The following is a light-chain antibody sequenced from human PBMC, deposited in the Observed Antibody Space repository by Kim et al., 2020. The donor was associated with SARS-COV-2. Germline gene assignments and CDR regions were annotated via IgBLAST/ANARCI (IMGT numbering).Light chain of an antibody. CDR3: SSYTSSSTPYV. CDR1: SRDVGGYNY. V-gene: IGLV2-14*03. J-gene: IGLJ1*01. Sequence: QSITISSTGTSRDVGGYNYVSWYQQHPGKAPKLMIYDVSNRPSGVSNRFSGSKSGNTASLTISGLQAEDEADYYCSSYTSSSTPYVFGTGTKVTVL. CDR2: DVS.